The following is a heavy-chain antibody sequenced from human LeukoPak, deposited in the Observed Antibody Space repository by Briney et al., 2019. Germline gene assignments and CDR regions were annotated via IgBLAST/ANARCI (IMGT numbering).Heavy chain of an antibody. CDR2: INQSGSS. V-gene: IGHV4-34*01. CDR3: ARLFYYRSVYYYFDY. J-gene: IGHJ4*02. D-gene: IGHD3-22*01. Sequence: PSETLSPTCAVYGGSFRGYYWGWIRQPPGKGLEWSGEINQSGSSNYIPSLKCQVTISVDTSKTQVSLNQRSVTAAHTAIYYCARLFYYRSVYYYFDYWGQGTLVTVSS. CDR1: GGSFRGYY.